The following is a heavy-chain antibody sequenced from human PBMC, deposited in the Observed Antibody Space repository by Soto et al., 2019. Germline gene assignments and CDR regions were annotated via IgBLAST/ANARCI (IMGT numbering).Heavy chain of an antibody. CDR1: GFTFSSSD. CDR2: IDTGTRHV. CDR3: ARRTVTTYHYFDS. Sequence: EVQVVESGGGLVKPGGSLRLSCAASGFTFSSSDMNWVRQAPGKGLEWVSSIDTGTRHVYYADSVRGRFTISRDDAKNSLYLQMNRLRVDDTALYYCARRTVTTYHYFDSWGQGTLVTVSS. J-gene: IGHJ4*02. D-gene: IGHD4-17*01. V-gene: IGHV3-21*01.